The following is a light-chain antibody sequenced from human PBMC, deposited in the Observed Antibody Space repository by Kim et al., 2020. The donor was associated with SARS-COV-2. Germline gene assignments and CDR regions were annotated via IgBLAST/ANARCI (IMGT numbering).Light chain of an antibody. V-gene: IGKV3-20*01. CDR1: PSVSSSY. J-gene: IGKJ2*01. CDR2: GAS. Sequence: LSPGERAPLSCRASPSVSSSYLAWYQQKPGQAPRLLIYGASSRATGIPDRFSGSGSGTDFTLTISRLEPEDLAVYYCQQYGSSPLTFGQGTKLEIK. CDR3: QQYGSSPLT.